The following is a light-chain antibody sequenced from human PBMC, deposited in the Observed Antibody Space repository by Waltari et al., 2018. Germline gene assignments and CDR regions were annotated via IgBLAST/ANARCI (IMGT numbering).Light chain of an antibody. J-gene: IGLJ2*01. CDR1: SSDVGGYHY. CDR3: SSYTSSSTVV. CDR2: EVS. V-gene: IGLV2-14*01. Sequence: QSALTQPASVSGSPGQSITISCTGTSSDVGGYHYVSWYQQHPGKAPKVMIYEVSNRPSGVSNRFSGSKSGNTASLTISGLQAEDEADYYCSSYTSSSTVVFGGGTKLTVL.